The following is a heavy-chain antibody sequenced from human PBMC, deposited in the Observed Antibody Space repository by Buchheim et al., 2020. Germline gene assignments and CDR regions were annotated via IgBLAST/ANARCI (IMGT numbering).Heavy chain of an antibody. V-gene: IGHV3-23*01. CDR2: ISGSATAT. CDR1: GFTFSSYA. D-gene: IGHD2/OR15-2a*01. CDR3: AKGSNSFGLNWFDC. Sequence: VQLLESGGGLVQPGGSLRLSCAASGFTFSSYAMIWVRQAPGKGLEWVSGISGSATATYYADLVKGRFTIYRDNSKNTLYLQRSPRSADDTATYHCAKGSNSFGLNWFDCWAHGTL. J-gene: IGHJ5*01.